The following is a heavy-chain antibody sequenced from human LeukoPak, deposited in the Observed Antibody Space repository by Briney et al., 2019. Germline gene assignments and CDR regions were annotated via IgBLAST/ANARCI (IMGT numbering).Heavy chain of an antibody. Sequence: SETLSLTCAAYGGSLSGYYWSWIRQPPEKGLEWIGEINHSGSTKYNPSLKSRVTISVDTSKNQFSLKLNSVTAADTAVYYCARSRIGWFDPWGQGTLVTVSS. D-gene: IGHD1-26*01. CDR2: INHSGST. J-gene: IGHJ5*02. CDR3: ARSRIGWFDP. CDR1: GGSLSGYY. V-gene: IGHV4-34*01.